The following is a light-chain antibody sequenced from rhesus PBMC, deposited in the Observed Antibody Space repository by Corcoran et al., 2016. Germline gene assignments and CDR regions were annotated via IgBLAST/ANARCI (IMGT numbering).Light chain of an antibody. CDR2: GAS. J-gene: IGKJ1*01. CDR1: QNIYTN. CDR3: QHYYDNPWT. V-gene: IGKV1S12*01. Sequence: DIQMTQSPSALSASVGDRVTISCRASQNIYTNLAWYQQKPGKAPRLLIYGASSLQIGIPSRFSGSGSGTDFTLTIRSLQPEDSATYSYQHYYDNPWTFGHGTKVEIK.